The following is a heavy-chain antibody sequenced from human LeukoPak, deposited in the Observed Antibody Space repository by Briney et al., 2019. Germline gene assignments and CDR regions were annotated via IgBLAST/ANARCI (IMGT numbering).Heavy chain of an antibody. V-gene: IGHV3-53*01. D-gene: IGHD3-22*01. CDR2: IYSAGST. CDR3: ARDHPYYHDN. CDR1: GFTVSGNY. J-gene: IGHJ4*02. Sequence: GGSLRLSCAASGFTVSGNYMSWVRQAPGKGLEWVSVIYSAGSTYYADSVRGRFTISRDNSKNALYFQMNSLRAEDTAVYYCARDHPYYHDNWGQGTLVTVSS.